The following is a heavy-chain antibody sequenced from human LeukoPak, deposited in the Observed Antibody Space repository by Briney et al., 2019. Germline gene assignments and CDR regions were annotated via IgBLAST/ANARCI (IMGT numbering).Heavy chain of an antibody. J-gene: IGHJ5*02. V-gene: IGHV1-69*04. Sequence: ASVKVSCKASGGTFSSYAISWVRQAPGQGLEWMGRIIPILSIANYAQKFQGRVTITADESTSTAYMELSSLRSEDTAVYYCARGETAMVYNWFDPWGQGTLVTVSS. D-gene: IGHD5-18*01. CDR3: ARGETAMVYNWFDP. CDR1: GGTFSSYA. CDR2: IIPILSIA.